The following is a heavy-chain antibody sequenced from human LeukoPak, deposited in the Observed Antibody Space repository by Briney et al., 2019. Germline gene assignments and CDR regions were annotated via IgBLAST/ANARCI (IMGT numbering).Heavy chain of an antibody. D-gene: IGHD5-24*01. CDR2: TYYRSKWYN. CDR3: ARGTRDGYADDY. CDR1: GDSVSSNSAA. J-gene: IGHJ4*02. V-gene: IGHV6-1*01. Sequence: SQTLSLTCAISGDSVSSNSAAWSWIRQSPSRVLEWLGRTYYRSKWYNDYAVSVKSRITINPDTSKNQFSLQLKSVTPEDTAVYYCARGTRDGYADDYWGQGTLVTVSS.